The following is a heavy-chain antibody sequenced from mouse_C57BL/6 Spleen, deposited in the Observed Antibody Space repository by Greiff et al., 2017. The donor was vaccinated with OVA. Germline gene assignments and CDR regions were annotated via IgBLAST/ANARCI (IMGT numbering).Heavy chain of an antibody. J-gene: IGHJ2*01. CDR2: ISDGGSYT. CDR3: ARDAGRGLDY. Sequence: EVMLVESGGGLVKPGGSLKLSCAASGFTFSSYAMSWVRQTPEKRLEWVATISDGGSYTYYPDNVKGRFTISRDNAKNNLYLQMSHLKSEDTAMYYCARDAGRGLDYWGQGTTLTVSS. CDR1: GFTFSSYA. V-gene: IGHV5-4*01.